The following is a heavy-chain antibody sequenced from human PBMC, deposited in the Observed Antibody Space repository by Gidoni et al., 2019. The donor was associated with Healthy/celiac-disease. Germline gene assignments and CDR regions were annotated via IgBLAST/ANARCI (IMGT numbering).Heavy chain of an antibody. D-gene: IGHD1-26*01. CDR2: INPSGGST. CDR3: ARTDSVDRIVGAPLDY. CDR1: GYTFTRYY. Sequence: QVQLVQSGAEVKKPGASVKVSCKASGYTFTRYYMHWVRQAPGQGLEWMGIINPSGGSTSYAQKFQGRVTMTRDTSTSTVYMELSSLRSEDTAVYYCARTDSVDRIVGAPLDYWGQGTLVTVSS. J-gene: IGHJ4*02. V-gene: IGHV1-46*03.